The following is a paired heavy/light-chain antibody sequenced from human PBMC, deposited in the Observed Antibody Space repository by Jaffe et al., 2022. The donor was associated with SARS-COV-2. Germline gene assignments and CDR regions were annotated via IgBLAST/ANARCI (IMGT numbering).Heavy chain of an antibody. CDR1: GGSISSNIHY. Sequence: QLQLQESGPGLVKPSETLSLTCTVSGGSISSNIHYWGWIRQPPGKGMEWIGNIYYRGSTFYNPSLKSRVTILVDTSKNQFSLKVRSVTAADTAVYYCARRYCNGGSCYSFDYWGQGTLVTVSS. CDR2: IYYRGST. CDR3: ARRYCNGGSCYSFDY. J-gene: IGHJ4*02. D-gene: IGHD2-15*01. V-gene: IGHV4-39*01.
Light chain of an antibody. J-gene: IGKJ5*01. CDR3: MQRIEFPT. Sequence: DIVMTQTPLSLPVTPGEPASISCRSSQSLLESDDGNTYLDWYLQKPGQSPQLLIYTVSYRASGVPDRFSGSGSGTDFTLKISRVEAEDVGVYYCMQRIEFPTFGQGTRLEIK. V-gene: IGKV2-40*01. CDR2: TVS. CDR1: QSLLESDDGNTY.